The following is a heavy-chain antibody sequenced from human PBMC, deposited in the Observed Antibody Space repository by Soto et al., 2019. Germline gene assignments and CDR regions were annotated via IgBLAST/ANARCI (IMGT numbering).Heavy chain of an antibody. CDR3: ARVPPVVPAAMGSDAFDI. D-gene: IGHD2-2*01. CDR2: ISAYNGNT. V-gene: IGHV1-18*01. CDR1: GYTFTSYG. J-gene: IGHJ3*02. Sequence: ASVKVSCKASGYTFTSYGISWVRQAPGQGLEWMGWISAYNGNTNYAQKLQGRVTMTTDTSTSTAYMELRSLRSDDTAVYYCARVPPVVPAAMGSDAFDIWGQGTMVTVSS.